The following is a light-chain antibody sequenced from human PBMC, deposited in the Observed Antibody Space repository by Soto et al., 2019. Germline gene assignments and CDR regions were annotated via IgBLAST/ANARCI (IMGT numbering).Light chain of an antibody. CDR1: SSDGGGYNY. V-gene: IGLV2-14*01. CDR3: SSYTSSSTFYV. Sequence: QSALTQPASVSGSPGQSITISCTGTSSDGGGYNYVSWYQHHPGKAPKLMIYEVSNRPSGVSNRFSGSKSGNTASLSISGLQAEDEADYYCSSYTSSSTFYVFGTGTKLTVL. CDR2: EVS. J-gene: IGLJ1*01.